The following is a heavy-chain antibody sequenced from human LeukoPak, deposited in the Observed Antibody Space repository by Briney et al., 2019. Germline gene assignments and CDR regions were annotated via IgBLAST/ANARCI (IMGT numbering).Heavy chain of an antibody. J-gene: IGHJ4*02. CDR3: ARGSALLALSFDY. CDR1: GDTFSSYA. V-gene: IGHV1-69*13. CDR2: IIPIFGTA. D-gene: IGHD2-15*01. Sequence: WASVKVSCKASGDTFSSYAISWVRQAPGQGLEWMGGIIPIFGTANYAQKFQGRVTITADESTSTAYMELSSLRTEDTAVYYCARGSALLALSFDYWGQGTLVTVSS.